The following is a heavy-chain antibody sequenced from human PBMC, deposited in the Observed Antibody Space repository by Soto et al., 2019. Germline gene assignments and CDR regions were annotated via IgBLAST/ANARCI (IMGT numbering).Heavy chain of an antibody. CDR1: GYTFTSYY. V-gene: IGHV1-46*01. CDR3: AREAGTGVNWFDP. CDR2: INPSGGST. Sequence: QVQLVQSGAEVKKPGASVKVSCKASGYTFTSYYMHWVRQAPGQGLEWMGIINPSGGSTSYAQKFQGIVTVTRDTSTSTVYMELSSLKSEDTAVHYCAREAGTGVNWFDPWGQGTLVTVSS. J-gene: IGHJ5*02. D-gene: IGHD6-19*01.